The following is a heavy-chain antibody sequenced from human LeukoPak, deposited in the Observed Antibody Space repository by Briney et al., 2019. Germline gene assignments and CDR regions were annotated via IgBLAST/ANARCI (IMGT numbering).Heavy chain of an antibody. CDR2: IYYRGNT. CDR3: ARDYEQQLVRGWFDS. J-gene: IGHJ5*01. D-gene: IGHD6-13*01. V-gene: IGHV4-59*01. Sequence: SETLSLTCPFSGGSISNYYWSWLRQPPGKGLEWIGYIYYRGNTNYNPSLQSRVSISVDTSKNQFSLKLSSVTAADTAVYYCARDYEQQLVRGWFDSWGQGTLVTVSS. CDR1: GGSISNYY.